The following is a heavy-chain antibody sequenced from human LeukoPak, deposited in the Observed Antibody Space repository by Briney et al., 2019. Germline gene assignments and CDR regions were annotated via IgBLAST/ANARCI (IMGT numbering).Heavy chain of an antibody. CDR1: GGSFSGYY. Sequence: SETLSLTCAVYGGSFSGYYWSWIRQPPGKGLEWIGEINRRGSTNYNPSLKSRVTISVDTSKNQFSLKLSSVTAADTAVYYCARLPYYYDSSGYYYFSFDYWGQGTLVTVSS. CDR3: ARLPYYYDSSGYYYFSFDY. V-gene: IGHV4-34*01. CDR2: INRRGST. D-gene: IGHD3-22*01. J-gene: IGHJ4*02.